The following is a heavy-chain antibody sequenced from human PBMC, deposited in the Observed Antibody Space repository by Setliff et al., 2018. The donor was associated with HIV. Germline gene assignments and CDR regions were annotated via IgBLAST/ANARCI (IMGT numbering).Heavy chain of an antibody. J-gene: IGHJ4*02. CDR3: ARRELSIAAAGTYSDY. Sequence: KPSETLSLTCTVSGGSISSSSYYWGWIRQPPGKGLEWIGSIYYSGSTYYNPSLKSRVTISVDTSKNQFSLKLSSVTAADTAVYYCARRELSIAAAGTYSDYWGQGTLVTVSS. D-gene: IGHD6-13*01. CDR1: GGSISSSSYY. CDR2: IYYSGST. V-gene: IGHV4-39*01.